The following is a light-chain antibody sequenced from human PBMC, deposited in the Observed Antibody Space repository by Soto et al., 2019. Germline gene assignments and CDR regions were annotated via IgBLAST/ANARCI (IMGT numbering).Light chain of an antibody. V-gene: IGLV2-14*01. CDR1: SSDVGAYNY. CDR2: EVD. J-gene: IGLJ2*01. Sequence: QSALTQPASVSGSPGQSISISCTGSSSDVGAYNYVAWYQQKPGKAPKLLIYEVDNRPSGISHRFSGSKSGNTASLTISGLQTEDEADYYCSSYTSSSTHVVFGGGTQLTVL. CDR3: SSYTSSSTHVV.